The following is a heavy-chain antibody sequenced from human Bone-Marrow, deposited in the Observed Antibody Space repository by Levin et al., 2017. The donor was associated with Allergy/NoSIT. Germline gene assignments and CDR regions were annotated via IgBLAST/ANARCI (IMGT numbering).Heavy chain of an antibody. V-gene: IGHV1-2*04. CDR3: ARGGSSGYKPNFDL. CDR2: IDPNNGGT. Sequence: GESLKISCRASGYTITGYYMHWVRQAPGQGPEWMGWIDPNNGGTKYAQNFQGWVTMTSDTSISTVYMELNRLRPGDTAVYYCARGGSSGYKPNFDLWGQGTLVTVSS. CDR1: GYTITGYY. D-gene: IGHD5-12*01. J-gene: IGHJ4*02.